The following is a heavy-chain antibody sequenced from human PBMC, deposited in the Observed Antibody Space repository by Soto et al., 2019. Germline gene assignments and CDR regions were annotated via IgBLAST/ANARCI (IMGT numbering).Heavy chain of an antibody. Sequence: PSETLSLTCAVSGYSISSGYYWGWIRQPPGKGLEWIGSIYHSGSTYYNPSLESRVTISVDKSKNQFSLTLTSVTAADTAVYFCARGRGRYSSGWSWFDPWGQGILVTVSS. CDR1: GYSISSGYY. CDR2: IYHSGST. J-gene: IGHJ5*02. D-gene: IGHD6-19*01. CDR3: ARGRGRYSSGWSWFDP. V-gene: IGHV4-38-2*01.